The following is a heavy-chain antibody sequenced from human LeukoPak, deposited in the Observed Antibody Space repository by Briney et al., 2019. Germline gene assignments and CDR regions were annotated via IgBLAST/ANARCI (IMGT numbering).Heavy chain of an antibody. J-gene: IGHJ4*02. CDR2: IIPISGTT. V-gene: IGHV1-69*06. CDR3: AKEAHPLSSGGNYFDY. Sequence: GASVKVSCKSSGYSFTTYGITWVRQAPGQRLEWLGGIIPISGTTIYAQTFQGRVTITADKFTNTAYMDIHSLTSDDTAVYYCAKEAHPLSSGGNYFDYWGQGMLLTVSS. CDR1: GYSFTTYG. D-gene: IGHD2-15*01.